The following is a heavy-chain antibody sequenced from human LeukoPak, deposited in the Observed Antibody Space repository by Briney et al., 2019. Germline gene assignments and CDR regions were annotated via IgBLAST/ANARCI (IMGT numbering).Heavy chain of an antibody. D-gene: IGHD2-21*02. CDR2: IYTSGST. J-gene: IGHJ5*02. Sequence: SETLSLTCTVSGGFISSYYWSWIRQPAGKGLEWIGRIYTSGSTNYNPSLKSRVTMSVDTSKNQFSLKLSSVTAADTAVYYCARDRMEYCGGDCYSGWFDPWGQGTLVTVSS. V-gene: IGHV4-4*07. CDR3: ARDRMEYCGGDCYSGWFDP. CDR1: GGFISSYY.